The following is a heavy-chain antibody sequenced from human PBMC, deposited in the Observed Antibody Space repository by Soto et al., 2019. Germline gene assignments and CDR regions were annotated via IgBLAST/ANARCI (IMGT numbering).Heavy chain of an antibody. D-gene: IGHD2-15*01. V-gene: IGHV4-59*08. J-gene: IGHJ2*01. CDR1: GGSISSHY. Sequence: QVQLQESGPGLVKPSETLSLTCSVSGGSISSHYWSWFRQPPGKGLEWIGYIYYSGSTSYNPTLKSRVALSVDTSIKQFSLKLSSVTAADTAVYFCARGGWTLDFWGRGTLVTVSS. CDR2: IYYSGST. CDR3: ARGGWTLDF.